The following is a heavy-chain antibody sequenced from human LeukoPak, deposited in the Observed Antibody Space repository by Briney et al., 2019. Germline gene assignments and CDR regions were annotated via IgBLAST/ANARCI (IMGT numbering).Heavy chain of an antibody. J-gene: IGHJ5*02. D-gene: IGHD2-2*01. CDR3: ANQYQLPYNWFDP. CDR2: INSDASTT. CDR1: GFTFSSYW. Sequence: GGSLRLSCAASGFTFSSYWMHWVRQAPGKGLVWVSRINSDASTTSYADSVKGRFTISRDNAKNTLHLQMNSLRAEDTAVYYCANQYQLPYNWFDPWGQGTLVTDSS. V-gene: IGHV3-74*01.